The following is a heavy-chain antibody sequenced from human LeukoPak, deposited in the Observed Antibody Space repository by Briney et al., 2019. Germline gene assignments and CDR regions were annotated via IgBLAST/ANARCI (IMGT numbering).Heavy chain of an antibody. CDR3: VRYCSSTTCYTRAVDY. Sequence: SETLSLTCTVSGYSITSGYNWAWIRQPPGKVLEWIGSICHSVSAYYNPSLKSRVTISVDTSKTQSSLKLSSVTAADTAVYYCVRYCSSTTCYTRAVDYWGQGTLVTVSS. CDR2: ICHSVSA. CDR1: GYSITSGYN. D-gene: IGHD2-2*02. J-gene: IGHJ4*02. V-gene: IGHV4-38-2*02.